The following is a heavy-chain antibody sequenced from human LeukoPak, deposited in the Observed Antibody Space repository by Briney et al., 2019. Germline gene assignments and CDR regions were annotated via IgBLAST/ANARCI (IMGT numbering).Heavy chain of an antibody. Sequence: SVKVSCKASGGTFSSYAISWVRQAPGQGLEWRGRIIPILGIANYAQKFQGRVTITADKSTSTAYMELSSLRSEDTAVYYCARDSSGWFFFDYWGQGTLVTVSS. CDR1: GGTFSSYA. J-gene: IGHJ4*02. CDR3: ARDSSGWFFFDY. D-gene: IGHD6-19*01. V-gene: IGHV1-69*04. CDR2: IIPILGIA.